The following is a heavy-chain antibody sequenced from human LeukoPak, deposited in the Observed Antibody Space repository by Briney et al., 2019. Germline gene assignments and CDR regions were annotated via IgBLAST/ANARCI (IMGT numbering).Heavy chain of an antibody. Sequence: GGSLRLSCAASGFTFSSYWMHWVRQAPGKGLVWVSRINSDGSSTSYADSVKGRFTISRDNSKNTLYLQMNSLKGDDTAVYYCAKDSAFYYIDVWGKGTTVIISS. V-gene: IGHV3-74*01. CDR2: INSDGSST. CDR3: AKDSAFYYIDV. D-gene: IGHD3-10*01. J-gene: IGHJ6*03. CDR1: GFTFSSYW.